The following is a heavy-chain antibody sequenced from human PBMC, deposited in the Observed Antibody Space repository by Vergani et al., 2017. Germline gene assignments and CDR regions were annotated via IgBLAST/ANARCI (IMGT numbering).Heavy chain of an antibody. CDR3: ARDRVYYDSSGYESYSGY. J-gene: IGHJ4*02. D-gene: IGHD3-22*01. CDR1: GFTFTSSA. CDR2: IVVGSGNT. V-gene: IGHV1-58*02. Sequence: QMQLLQSGPEVKKPGTSVKVSCKASGFTFTSSAMQWVRQARGQRLEWIGGIVVGSGNTNNEQKFQERVTITRDRSTSTAYMELSSLGSEDTAVYYCARDRVYYDSSGYESYSGYWGQGTLVTVSS.